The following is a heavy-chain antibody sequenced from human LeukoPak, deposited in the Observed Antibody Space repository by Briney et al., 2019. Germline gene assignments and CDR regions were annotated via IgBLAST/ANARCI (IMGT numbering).Heavy chain of an antibody. CDR2: IIPILGIA. CDR1: GGTFSSYA. J-gene: IGHJ4*02. Sequence: GSSVKVSCKASGGTFSSYAISWVRQAPGQGLEWMGRIIPILGIANYAQKFQGRVTITADKSTSTAYMELSSLRSEDTAVYYCARDRAYNGYELDYWGQGTLVTVSS. CDR3: ARDRAYNGYELDY. V-gene: IGHV1-69*04. D-gene: IGHD5-12*01.